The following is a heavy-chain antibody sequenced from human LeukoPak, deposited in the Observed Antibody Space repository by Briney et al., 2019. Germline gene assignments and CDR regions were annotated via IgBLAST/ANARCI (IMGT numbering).Heavy chain of an antibody. V-gene: IGHV3-23*01. J-gene: IGHJ4*02. D-gene: IGHD2-15*01. CDR2: ISNSGGNT. CDR1: GFTFSTYA. CDR3: AKGGGNRALDY. Sequence: GGSLRLSCAASGFTFSTYAMSWVRQAPGKGLEWVSAISNSGGNTYYADSVKGRFTISRDNSKNTLYLQMNSLRAEDTAVYYCAKGGGNRALDYWGQGTLVTVSS.